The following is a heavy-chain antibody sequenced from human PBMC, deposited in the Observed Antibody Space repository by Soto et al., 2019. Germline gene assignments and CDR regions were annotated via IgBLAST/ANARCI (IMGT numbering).Heavy chain of an antibody. V-gene: IGHV6-1*01. D-gene: IGHD2-21*01. J-gene: IGHJ6*02. CDR2: TYYRSKWYN. Sequence: SQTLSLTCAISGDSVSSNSAARNWIRQSPSRGLEWLGRTYYRSKWYNDYAVSVKSRITINPDTSKNQFSLQLNSVTPEDTAVYYCASNSDGLLFDGMDVWGQGTTDTVSS. CDR1: GDSVSSNSAA. CDR3: ASNSDGLLFDGMDV.